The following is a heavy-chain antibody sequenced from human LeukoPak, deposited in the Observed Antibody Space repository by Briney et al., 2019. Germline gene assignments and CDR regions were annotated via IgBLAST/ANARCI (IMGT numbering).Heavy chain of an antibody. D-gene: IGHD6-19*01. CDR1: GFTFSDYY. CDR2: ISDSSNDR. Sequence: GGSVRLSCVVSGFTFSDYYMSWIRQAPGKGLEWVSYISDSSNDRRYEYSVEGRFTISRDNAQNSLYLQMYDLRVEDTGVYYCGFLAEAGRWGQGTLVTVSS. CDR3: GFLAEAGR. J-gene: IGHJ1*01. V-gene: IGHV3-11*06.